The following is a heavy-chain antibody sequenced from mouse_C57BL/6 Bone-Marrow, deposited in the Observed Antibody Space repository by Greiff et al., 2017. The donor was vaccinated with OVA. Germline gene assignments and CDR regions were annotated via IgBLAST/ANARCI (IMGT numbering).Heavy chain of an antibody. J-gene: IGHJ4*01. D-gene: IGHD3-2*02. CDR3: ARHPYISGYGYAMDY. Sequence: VKLVESGAELVKPGASVKLSCKASGYTFTEYTIHWVKQRSGQGLEWIGWFYPGSGSIKYNEKFKDKATLTADKSSSTVYMELRILTSEDSGVYFCARHPYISGYGYAMDYWGQGTSVTVSS. V-gene: IGHV1-62-2*01. CDR2: FYPGSGSI. CDR1: GYTFTEYT.